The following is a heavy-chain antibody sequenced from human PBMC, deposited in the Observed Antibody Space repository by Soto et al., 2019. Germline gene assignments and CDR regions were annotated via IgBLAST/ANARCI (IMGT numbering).Heavy chain of an antibody. Sequence: ASVKVSCKXSGYKFINHYIHWVRQAPGVGLEWMGIINPNGGGTDYAQKFQGRVTMTTDTYASTVHMELSSLRTEDTAVYFCARDSSASATSYSFDYWGQGTLVTV. D-gene: IGHD3-10*01. J-gene: IGHJ4*02. CDR3: ARDSSASATSYSFDY. CDR1: GYKFINHY. V-gene: IGHV1-46*01. CDR2: INPNGGGT.